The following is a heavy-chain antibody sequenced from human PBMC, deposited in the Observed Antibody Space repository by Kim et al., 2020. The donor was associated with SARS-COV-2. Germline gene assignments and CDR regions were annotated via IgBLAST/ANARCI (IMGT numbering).Heavy chain of an antibody. CDR1: GGSISSSSYY. V-gene: IGHV4-39*01. D-gene: IGHD6-6*01. J-gene: IGHJ4*02. CDR3: ARLNIRHGRARQLVLFDY. Sequence: SETLSLTCTVSGGSISSSSYYWGWIRQPPGKGLEWIGSIYYSGSTYYNPSLKSRVTISIDTSKNQFSLKLSSVTAADTAVYYCARLNIRHGRARQLVLFDYWGQGTLVTVSS. CDR2: IYYSGST.